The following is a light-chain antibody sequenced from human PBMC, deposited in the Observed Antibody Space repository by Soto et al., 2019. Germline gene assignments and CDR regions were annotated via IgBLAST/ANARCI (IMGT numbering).Light chain of an antibody. CDR1: SSDVGGYNF. Sequence: QSALTQPRSVSGSPGQSVTISCTGTSSDVGGYNFVSWYQQFPGRAPKLMIYDVSKRPSGVPDRFSGSKSGNTASLTISGLQAEDEADYYCCSYAGGWVFGGGTQLTVL. CDR2: DVS. CDR3: CSYAGGWV. V-gene: IGLV2-11*01. J-gene: IGLJ3*02.